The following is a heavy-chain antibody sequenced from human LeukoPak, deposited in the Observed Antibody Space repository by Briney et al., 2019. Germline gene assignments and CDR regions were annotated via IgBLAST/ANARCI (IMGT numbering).Heavy chain of an antibody. J-gene: IGHJ4*02. V-gene: IGHV4-39*01. D-gene: IGHD6-6*01. CDR1: GGSLSSNNYY. CDR2: IYYSGST. Sequence: SETLSLTCTVSGGSLSSNNYYWSWIRQPPGKGLEWIGSIYYSGSTYYNPSLKSRVTISVDTSKNQFSLKLSSVTAEDTAVYYCAREYSSSPAHWGQGTLVTVSS. CDR3: AREYSSSPAH.